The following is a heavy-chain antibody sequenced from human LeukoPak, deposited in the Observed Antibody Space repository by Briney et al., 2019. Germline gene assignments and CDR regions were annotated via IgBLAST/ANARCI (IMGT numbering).Heavy chain of an antibody. Sequence: GGSLRLSCAASGFIFSSYGMHWVRQAPGKGLEWVAFIRYDGINEYYADSVKGRFIISRDNAKNTLYLQMNSLRAEDTAVYYCARADYYYYYYMDVWGKGTTVTISS. CDR1: GFIFSSYG. J-gene: IGHJ6*03. CDR3: ARADYYYYYYMDV. V-gene: IGHV3-30*02. CDR2: IRYDGINE.